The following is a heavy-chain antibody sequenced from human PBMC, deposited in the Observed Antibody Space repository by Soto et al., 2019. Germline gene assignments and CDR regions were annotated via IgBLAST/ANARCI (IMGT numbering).Heavy chain of an antibody. V-gene: IGHV1-18*01. CDR1: GYTFTSYG. CDR3: ARVYRITMVRGELSEY. CDR2: ISAYNGNT. Sequence: QVQLVQSGAEVKKPGASVKVSCKASGYTFTSYGISWVRQAPGQGLEWMGWISAYNGNTNYAQKLQGSVTMTTDTSTSTAYMELRSLRSDDTAVYYCARVYRITMVRGELSEYWGPGTLVTVSS. J-gene: IGHJ4*02. D-gene: IGHD3-10*01.